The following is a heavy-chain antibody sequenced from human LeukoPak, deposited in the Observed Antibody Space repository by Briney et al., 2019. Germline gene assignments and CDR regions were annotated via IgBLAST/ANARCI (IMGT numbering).Heavy chain of an antibody. CDR2: ISYDGSNK. Sequence: GGSLRLSCAASGFTFSSYAMHWVRQAPGKGLEWVAVISYDGSNKYYADSVKGRFTISRDNSKNTLYLQMDSLRAEDTAVYYCAKDRGQLWSDSEYWGQGTLVTVSS. V-gene: IGHV3-30-3*01. J-gene: IGHJ4*02. CDR3: AKDRGQLWSDSEY. CDR1: GFTFSSYA. D-gene: IGHD3-10*01.